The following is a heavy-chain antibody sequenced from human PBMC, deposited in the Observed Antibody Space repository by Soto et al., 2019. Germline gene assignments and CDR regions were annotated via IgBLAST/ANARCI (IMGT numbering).Heavy chain of an antibody. Sequence: PSETLSLTCAVYGGSFSGYYWSWIRQPPGKGLEWIGEINHSGSTNYNPSLKSRVTISVDTSKNQFSLKLSSVTAADTAVYYCARVPRSNSDFSGGYYTPISYFDYWRQVTLVAVSS. J-gene: IGHJ4*02. V-gene: IGHV4-34*01. CDR1: GGSFSGYY. CDR3: ARVPRSNSDFSGGYYTPISYFDY. CDR2: INHSGST. D-gene: IGHD3-3*01.